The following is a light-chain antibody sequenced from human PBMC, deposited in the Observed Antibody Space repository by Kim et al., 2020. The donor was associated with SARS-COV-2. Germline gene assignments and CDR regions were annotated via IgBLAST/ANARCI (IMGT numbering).Light chain of an antibody. J-gene: IGKJ1*01. CDR3: QQYNNSPRT. Sequence: EILMTQSPATLSVSPGERATLSCRASQSVSSNLDWYQQKRGQAPRLLIYGASTRATGIPARFSGSGSGTEFTLTISSLQSEDFALYFCQQYNNSPRTFGQGTKVDIK. CDR2: GAS. V-gene: IGKV3-15*01. CDR1: QSVSSN.